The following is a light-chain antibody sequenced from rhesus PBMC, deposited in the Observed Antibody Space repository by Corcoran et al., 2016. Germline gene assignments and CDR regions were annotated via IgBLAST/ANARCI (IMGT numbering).Light chain of an antibody. CDR2: YEN. CDR1: QGISSF. Sequence: DIQMTQSPSSLSASVGDRVTITCRASQGISSFLNWYQQKPGKAPKLLIYYENRLEMGVPSRFSGSGSGTEFTLTISSLHPEDFATYYCQQYNTLPTFGPGTKLDIK. CDR3: QQYNTLPT. J-gene: IGKJ3*01. V-gene: IGKV1-32*01.